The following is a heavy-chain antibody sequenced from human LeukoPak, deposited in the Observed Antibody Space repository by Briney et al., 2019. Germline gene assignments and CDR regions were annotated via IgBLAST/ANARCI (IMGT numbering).Heavy chain of an antibody. D-gene: IGHD3-22*01. J-gene: IGHJ4*02. V-gene: IGHV4-4*09. CDR1: GGSISSYY. CDR3: ARGPNYYDSSGFNY. Sequence: SETLSLTCTVSGGSISSYYWSWIRQPPGKGLEWIGYIYTSGSTNYNPSLKSRVTISVDTSKNQFSLKLSSVTAADTAVYYCARGPNYYDSSGFNYWGQGTLVTVSS. CDR2: IYTSGST.